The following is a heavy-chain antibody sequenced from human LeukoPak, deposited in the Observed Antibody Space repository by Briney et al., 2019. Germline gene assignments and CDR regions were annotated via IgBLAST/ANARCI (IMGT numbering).Heavy chain of an antibody. D-gene: IGHD2-2*01. J-gene: IGHJ6*02. Sequence: ASVKVSFKASVYTFTSYGISWVRPAPGQGLEWMEWISAYNGNTNYAQKLQGRVTMTTDTSTSTAYMELRSLRSDDTAVYYCARDLDVVVPAAMFFGLYYYGMDVWGQGTTVTVSS. CDR3: ARDLDVVVPAAMFFGLYYYGMDV. CDR2: ISAYNGNT. CDR1: VYTFTSYG. V-gene: IGHV1-18*01.